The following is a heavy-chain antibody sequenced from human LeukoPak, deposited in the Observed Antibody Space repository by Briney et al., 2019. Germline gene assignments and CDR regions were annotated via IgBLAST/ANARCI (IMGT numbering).Heavy chain of an antibody. Sequence: GGSLRLSCVASGFAFSRSWMDWVRQAPGKGLEWVANIKEDGSQTYYVDSAKGRFTISRDNSKNTLYLQMNSLRAEDTAVYYCAKDGSRGPDWGQGTLVTVSS. D-gene: IGHD3-16*01. CDR3: AKDGSRGPD. CDR2: IKEDGSQT. J-gene: IGHJ4*02. CDR1: GFAFSRSW. V-gene: IGHV3-7*01.